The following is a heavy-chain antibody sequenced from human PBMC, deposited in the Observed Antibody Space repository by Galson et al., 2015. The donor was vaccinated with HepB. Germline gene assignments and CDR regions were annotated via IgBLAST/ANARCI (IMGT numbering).Heavy chain of an antibody. CDR3: ATANYDFWSGTNYYYYGMDV. D-gene: IGHD3-3*01. J-gene: IGHJ6*02. CDR2: FDPEDGET. CDR1: GYTLTELS. V-gene: IGHV1-24*01. Sequence: SVKVSCKVSGYTLTELSMHWVRQAPGKGLEWMGGFDPEDGETIYAQKFQGRVTMTEDTSTDTAYMELSSLRSEDTAVYYCATANYDFWSGTNYYYYGMDVWGQGTTVTVSS.